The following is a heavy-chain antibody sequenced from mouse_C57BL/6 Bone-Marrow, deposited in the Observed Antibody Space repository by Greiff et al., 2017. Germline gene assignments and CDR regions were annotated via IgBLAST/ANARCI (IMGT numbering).Heavy chain of an antibody. CDR2: IYPGSGNT. V-gene: IGHV1-76*01. CDR3: ARGGFLPYFDY. Sequence: QVHVKQSGAELVRPGASVKLSCKASGYTFTDYYINWVKQRPGQGLEWIARIYPGSGNTYYNEKFKGKATLTAEKSSSTAYMQLSSLTSEDSAVYFCARGGFLPYFDYWGQGTTLTVSS. CDR1: GYTFTDYY. J-gene: IGHJ2*01.